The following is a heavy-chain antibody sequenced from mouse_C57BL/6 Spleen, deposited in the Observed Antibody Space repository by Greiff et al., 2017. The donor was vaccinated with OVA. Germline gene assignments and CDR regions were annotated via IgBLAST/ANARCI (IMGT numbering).Heavy chain of an antibody. CDR1: GFTFGSYG. V-gene: IGHV5-6*01. CDR2: ISSGGSYT. J-gene: IGHJ4*01. CDR3: ARQDDYYAMDY. Sequence: EVKLVESGGDLVKPGGSLKLSCAASGFTFGSYGMSWVRQTPDKRLEWVATISSGGSYTYYPDSVKGRFTISRDNAKNTLYLQMSSLKSEDTAMYYCARQDDYYAMDYWGQGTSVTVSS.